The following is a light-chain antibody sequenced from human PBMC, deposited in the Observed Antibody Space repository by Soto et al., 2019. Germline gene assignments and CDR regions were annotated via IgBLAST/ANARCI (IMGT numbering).Light chain of an antibody. CDR2: DAS. J-gene: IGKJ1*01. Sequence: EIVMTPSPATLSVSPGERVTFSCRASQNVYNKLAWYQHKPGQAPRLLIYDASALPRGVPSRFSGSGSGTKFTLTIASLQPDDFATYYCQQYETFSGTFGPGTKVDIK. CDR3: QQYETFSGT. V-gene: IGKV3-15*01. CDR1: QNVYNK.